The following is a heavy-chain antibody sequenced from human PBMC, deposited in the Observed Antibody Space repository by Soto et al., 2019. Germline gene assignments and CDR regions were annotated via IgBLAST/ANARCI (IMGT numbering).Heavy chain of an antibody. D-gene: IGHD6-13*01. CDR2: ISSSGSTI. CDR3: AVIAAAGSYYYYYYMDV. V-gene: IGHV3-11*04. CDR1: GFTFSDYY. Sequence: GGSLRLSCAASGFTFSDYYMSWIRQAPGKGLEWVSYISSSGSTIYYADSVKGRFTISRDNAKNSLYLQMNSLRAEDTAVYYCAVIAAAGSYYYYYYMDVWGKGTTVTVSS. J-gene: IGHJ6*03.